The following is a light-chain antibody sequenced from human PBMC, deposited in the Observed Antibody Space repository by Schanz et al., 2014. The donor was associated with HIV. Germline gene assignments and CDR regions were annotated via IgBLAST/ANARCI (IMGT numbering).Light chain of an antibody. Sequence: QSALTQPASVSGSPGQSITVSCTGTNNDIGSYTYVAWYQQHPGKAPKLMIYEVSKRPSGVPDRFSGSKSGNTASLTVSGLQAEDEADYYCSSHAGRNSFVVFGGGTKLTVL. CDR1: NNDIGSYTY. J-gene: IGLJ2*01. CDR2: EVS. V-gene: IGLV2-8*01. CDR3: SSHAGRNSFVV.